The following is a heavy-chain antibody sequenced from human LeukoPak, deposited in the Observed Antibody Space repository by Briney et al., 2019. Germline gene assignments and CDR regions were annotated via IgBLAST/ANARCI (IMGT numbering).Heavy chain of an antibody. V-gene: IGHV3-21*01. D-gene: IGHD6-6*01. CDR1: GFTFSSYS. Sequence: GGSLRLSXAASGFTFSSYSMNWVRQAPGKGLEWVSSISSSSSYIYYADSVKGRFTISRDNAKNSLYLQMNSLRAEDTAVYYCARDRWPYSSSSGTNMDVWGKGTTVTVSS. CDR2: ISSSSSYI. CDR3: ARDRWPYSSSSGTNMDV. J-gene: IGHJ6*03.